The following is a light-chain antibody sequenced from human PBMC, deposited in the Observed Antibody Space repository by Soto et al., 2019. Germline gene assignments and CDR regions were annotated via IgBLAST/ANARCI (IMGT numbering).Light chain of an antibody. CDR1: QSVSSN. J-gene: IGKJ5*01. Sequence: EIVMTQSPATLSVSPGERATLSCRASQSVSSNLAWYQQKPGQAPRLLIFGASTSATGIPARFSGSVSGTEFTLTISSLQSEDFAVYYCQQYNTWPPITFGPGTRLDIK. CDR2: GAS. V-gene: IGKV3-15*01. CDR3: QQYNTWPPIT.